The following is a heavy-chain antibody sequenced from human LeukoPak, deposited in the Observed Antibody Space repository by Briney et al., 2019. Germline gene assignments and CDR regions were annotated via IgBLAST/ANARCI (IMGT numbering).Heavy chain of an antibody. J-gene: IGHJ4*02. D-gene: IGHD5-18*01. CDR2: IYHSGST. CDR1: GGSISSGGYS. V-gene: IGHV4-30-2*01. CDR3: ARNGAYSFVV. Sequence: SQTLSLTCAVSGGSISSGGYSWSWIRQPPGKGLEWIGYIYHSGSTYYNPSLKSRVTISVDRSKNQFSLKLSSVIAADTAVYFCARNGAYSFVVWGQGTLVTVSS.